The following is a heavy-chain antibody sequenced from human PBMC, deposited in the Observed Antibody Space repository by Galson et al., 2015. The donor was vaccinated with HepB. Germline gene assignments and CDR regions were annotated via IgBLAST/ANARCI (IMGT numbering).Heavy chain of an antibody. CDR3: ARGVMVYPKSWFDP. D-gene: IGHD2-8*01. V-gene: IGHV1-2*02. CDR1: GFAFTGYY. J-gene: IGHJ5*02. Sequence: SVKVSCKASGFAFTGYYLHWVRQAPGQGLEWLGWINPNTGDTNSAQKFQGRVTMTMDTSTGTVYMELSSLRSEDTAVYYCARGVMVYPKSWFDPWGQGTLVTVSS. CDR2: INPNTGDT.